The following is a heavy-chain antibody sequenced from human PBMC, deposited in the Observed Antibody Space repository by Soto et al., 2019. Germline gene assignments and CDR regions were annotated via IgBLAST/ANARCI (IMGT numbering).Heavy chain of an antibody. Sequence: ASVKVSCKASGYTFTSYAMHWVRQAPGQRLEWMGWINAGNGNTKYSQKFQGRVTITRDTSASTAYMELSSLRSEDTAVYYCATAGKYCSSTSCYDYFDYWGQGTLVTVSS. D-gene: IGHD2-2*01. V-gene: IGHV1-3*01. CDR2: INAGNGNT. CDR1: GYTFTSYA. CDR3: ATAGKYCSSTSCYDYFDY. J-gene: IGHJ4*02.